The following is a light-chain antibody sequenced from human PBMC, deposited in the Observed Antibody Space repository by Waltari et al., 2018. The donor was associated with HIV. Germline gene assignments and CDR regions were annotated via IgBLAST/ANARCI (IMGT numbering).Light chain of an antibody. Sequence: QSLLTQQPSASGTPGQRVTISCSGSSSNIGSTDVYWYQQLPGTAPKLLSYRNNLRPSGVPDRFSGSKSGTSASRAISGLRSEDEADYYCAAWDDSLSGWVFGGGTKLTVL. V-gene: IGLV1-47*01. CDR2: RNN. CDR1: SSNIGSTD. J-gene: IGLJ3*02. CDR3: AAWDDSLSGWV.